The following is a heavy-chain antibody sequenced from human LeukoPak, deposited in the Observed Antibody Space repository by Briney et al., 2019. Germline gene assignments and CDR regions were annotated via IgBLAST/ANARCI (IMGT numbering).Heavy chain of an antibody. CDR1: GFTFSSYW. Sequence: GGSLRLSCAASGFTFSSYWMHWVRQAPGKGLVWVSRINTDGSSTTYADSVKGRFTISRDNAKNTLYLQMNSLRAEDTAVYYCALLPGYSDYSGSVYYGMDVWGQGTTVTVSS. CDR3: ALLPGYSDYSGSVYYGMDV. J-gene: IGHJ6*02. V-gene: IGHV3-74*03. D-gene: IGHD3-22*01. CDR2: INTDGSST.